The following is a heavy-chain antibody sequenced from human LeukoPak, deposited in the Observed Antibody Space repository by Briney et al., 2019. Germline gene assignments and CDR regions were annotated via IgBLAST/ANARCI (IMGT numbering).Heavy chain of an antibody. CDR2: ITGTT. CDR3: AKAFREYGSSTYSSFDI. V-gene: IGHV3-23*01. D-gene: IGHD6-13*01. CDR1: GFTFSSYA. J-gene: IGHJ3*02. Sequence: GGSLRLSCAASGFTFSSYAMSWVRQAPGKGLQWVSTITGTTHYANSVRGRFTISRDNSKNILYLQMNSLSTEDTAIYYCAKAFREYGSSTYSSFDIWGQGTMVTVSS.